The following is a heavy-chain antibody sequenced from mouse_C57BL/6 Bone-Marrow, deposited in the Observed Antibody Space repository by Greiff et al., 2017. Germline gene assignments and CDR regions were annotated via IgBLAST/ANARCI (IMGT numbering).Heavy chain of an antibody. CDR3: ARVYYGYDGFAY. V-gene: IGHV1-4*01. CDR2: INPSSGYT. Sequence: QVPLQQSGAELARPGASVKMSCKASGYTFTSYTMHWVKQRPGQGLEWIGYINPSSGYTKYNQKFKDTATLTADKSSSTAYMQLSSLPSEDSAVYYCARVYYGYDGFAYWGQGTLVTVSA. D-gene: IGHD2-2*01. J-gene: IGHJ3*01. CDR1: GYTFTSYT.